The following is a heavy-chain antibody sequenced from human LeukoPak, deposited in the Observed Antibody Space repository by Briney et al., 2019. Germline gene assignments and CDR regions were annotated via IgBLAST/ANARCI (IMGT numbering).Heavy chain of an antibody. Sequence: GGSLRLSCVASGFTFSSSWTSWVRRAPGKGLEWVANIKQDGTEEYYVDSVRGRFSISKDNAKNSLYLQMNSLRAEDTAVYYCARDPCHGALDYWGRGALVTVSS. D-gene: IGHD2-2*01. CDR2: IKQDGTEE. J-gene: IGHJ4*02. CDR3: ARDPCHGALDY. CDR1: GFTFSSSW. V-gene: IGHV3-7*03.